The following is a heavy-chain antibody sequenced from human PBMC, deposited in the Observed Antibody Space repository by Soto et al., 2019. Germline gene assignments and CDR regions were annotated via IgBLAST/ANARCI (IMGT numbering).Heavy chain of an antibody. CDR3: ARGTGQSGSDCYFDY. V-gene: IGHV4-38-2*01. CDR1: GYPINNGYY. J-gene: IGHJ4*02. D-gene: IGHD1-26*01. CDR2: IYHSGST. Sequence: SETLSLTCAVSGYPINNGYYWVLMRDSPGTGLEWIGSIYHSGSTYYNPSLKSRVTISLDTSKNHFSLKLSDVTAADTAVYYCARGTGQSGSDCYFDYWGRGARVTV.